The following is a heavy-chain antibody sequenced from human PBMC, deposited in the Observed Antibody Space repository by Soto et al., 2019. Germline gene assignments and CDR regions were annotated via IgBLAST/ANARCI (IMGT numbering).Heavy chain of an antibody. Sequence: SETLSLTCAVYGGSFSGYYWSWIRQPPGKGLEWIGEINHSGSTNYNPSLKSRVTISVDTSKNQFSLKLSSVTAADTAVYYCARVVSGYSSGWALDYWGQGTLVTVSS. CDR1: GGSFSGYY. D-gene: IGHD6-19*01. CDR3: ARVVSGYSSGWALDY. V-gene: IGHV4-34*01. J-gene: IGHJ4*02. CDR2: INHSGST.